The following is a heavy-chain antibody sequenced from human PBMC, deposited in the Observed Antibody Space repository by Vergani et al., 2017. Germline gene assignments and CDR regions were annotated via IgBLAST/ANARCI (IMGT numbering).Heavy chain of an antibody. V-gene: IGHV3-30*04. CDR1: GFTFSNYA. CDR3: ARDSTGP. CDR2: ISYDGSNK. Sequence: QVQLVESGGGVVQPGRSLRLSCAASGFTFSNYAMHWVRQAPGKGLEWVAVISYDGSNKYYADSVKGRFTISRDSSKNTLYLQMNSLRAEDTAVYYCARDSTGPWGQGTLVTVSS. J-gene: IGHJ5*02.